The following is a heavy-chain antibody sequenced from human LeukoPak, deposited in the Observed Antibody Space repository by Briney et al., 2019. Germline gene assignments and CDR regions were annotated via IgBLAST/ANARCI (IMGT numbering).Heavy chain of an antibody. J-gene: IGHJ4*02. CDR3: ATAGNYRFDY. CDR1: GFTFSDYW. CDR2: IYTDGSIT. V-gene: IGHV3-74*01. D-gene: IGHD1-7*01. Sequence: GGSLRLSCAASGFTFSDYWMHWVRQAPGKGLVWVSRIYTDGSITSYADSVKGRFTISRDNAKNMLYLQMNSLRAEDTAVYYCATAGNYRFDYWGQGTLVTVSS.